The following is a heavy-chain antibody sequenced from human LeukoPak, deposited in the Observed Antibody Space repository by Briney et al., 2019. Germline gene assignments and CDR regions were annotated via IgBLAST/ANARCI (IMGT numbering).Heavy chain of an antibody. Sequence: GASVKVSCKASGYTFTGYYMHWVRQAPGQGLEWMGCINPNSGGTNYAQKFQGRVTMTRDTSISTAYMELSRLRSDDTAVYYCARNLYCSSTSCYGFDYWGQGTLVTVSS. CDR3: ARNLYCSSTSCYGFDY. CDR1: GYTFTGYY. D-gene: IGHD2-2*01. V-gene: IGHV1-2*02. CDR2: INPNSGGT. J-gene: IGHJ4*02.